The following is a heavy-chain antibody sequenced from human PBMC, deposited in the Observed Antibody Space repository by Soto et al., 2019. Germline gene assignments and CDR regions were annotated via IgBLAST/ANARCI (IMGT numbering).Heavy chain of an antibody. CDR2: ISAYNGNT. Sequence: ASVYVSCTASDYTFTSYGISWVRQVPVQGLEWMGWISAYNGNTNYAQKLQGRVTMTTDTSTSTAYMELRSLRSDDTAVYYCARGRFIAVAKDWYFDLWGRGTLVTVSS. CDR3: ARGRFIAVAKDWYFDL. D-gene: IGHD6-19*01. CDR1: DYTFTSYG. V-gene: IGHV1-18*01. J-gene: IGHJ2*01.